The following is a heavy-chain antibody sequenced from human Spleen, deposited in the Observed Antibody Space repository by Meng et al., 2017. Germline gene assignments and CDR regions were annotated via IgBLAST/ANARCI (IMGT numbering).Heavy chain of an antibody. CDR2: IYYSGST. V-gene: IGHV4-31*01. D-gene: IGHD3-22*01. Sequence: SETLSLTWNVTGGSISSGGYYWSWIRQHPGKGLEWIGYIYYSGSTYYNPSLKSLVTISVDPSKDQFSLKLSSVTAADTAVYFCARLDPFYCESTGYYRPPGWFDPWGQGTLVTVSS. J-gene: IGHJ5*02. CDR3: ARLDPFYCESTGYYRPPGWFDP. CDR1: GGSISSGGYY.